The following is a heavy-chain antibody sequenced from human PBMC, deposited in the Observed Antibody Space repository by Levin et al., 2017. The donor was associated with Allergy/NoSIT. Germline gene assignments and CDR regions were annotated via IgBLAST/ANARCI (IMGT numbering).Heavy chain of an antibody. CDR2: IYYSGST. CDR3: ARREPRGFDWLFDAHYAFDI. Sequence: SQTLSLTCTVSGGSISSSSYYWGWIRQPPGKGLEWIGSIYYSGSTYYNPSLKSRVTISVDTSKNQFSLKLSSVTAADTAVYYCARREPRGFDWLFDAHYAFDIWGQGTMVTVSS. V-gene: IGHV4-39*01. CDR1: GGSISSSSYY. J-gene: IGHJ3*02. D-gene: IGHD3-9*01.